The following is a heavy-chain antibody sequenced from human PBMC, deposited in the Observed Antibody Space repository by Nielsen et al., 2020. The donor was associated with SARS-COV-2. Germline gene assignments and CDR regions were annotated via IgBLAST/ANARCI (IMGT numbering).Heavy chain of an antibody. Sequence: SETLSLTCTVSGVSSSYYWGWIRQPPGKGLEWIGTSYHSGSTYYSPSLESRDTMSVDTSKNQFSLRLSSVTAADTAVYYCATRYCTGSTCNIGSFDYWGQGALVTVSS. J-gene: IGHJ4*02. CDR2: SYHSGST. CDR1: GVSSSYY. CDR3: ATRYCTGSTCNIGSFDY. V-gene: IGHV4-39*01. D-gene: IGHD2-8*02.